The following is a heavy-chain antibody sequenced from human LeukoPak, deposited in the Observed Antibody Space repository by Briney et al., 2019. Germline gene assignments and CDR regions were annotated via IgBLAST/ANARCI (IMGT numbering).Heavy chain of an antibody. J-gene: IGHJ4*02. Sequence: ASVKVTCKASGYTFTNQDMHWVRQAPGQRLEWIGCINPDNGDTKYSQEFQGRVTITRDTSATTAYMELSSLRSEDMAVYYCTLYNYWGQGTLVTVSS. V-gene: IGHV1-3*03. CDR3: TLYNY. D-gene: IGHD1-14*01. CDR2: INPDNGDT. CDR1: GYTFTNQD.